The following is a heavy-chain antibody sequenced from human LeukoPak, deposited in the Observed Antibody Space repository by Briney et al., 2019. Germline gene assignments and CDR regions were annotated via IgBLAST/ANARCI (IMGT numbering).Heavy chain of an antibody. D-gene: IGHD4/OR15-4a*01. J-gene: IGHJ4*02. CDR3: ARDQHYGVIDY. CDR1: GFTVSSNY. Sequence: PGGSLRLSCAASGFTVSSNYMTWVRPAPGNGLEWVSVIYSGDGTYKADSVKGRFTISRHNSKNTLYLQMNSLRAENTAVYYCARDQHYGVIDYWGQGTLVTVSS. V-gene: IGHV3-53*01. CDR2: IYSGDGT.